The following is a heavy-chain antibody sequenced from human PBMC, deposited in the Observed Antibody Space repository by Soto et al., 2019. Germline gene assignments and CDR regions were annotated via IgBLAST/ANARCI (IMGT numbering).Heavy chain of an antibody. Sequence: PSETLSLTCAVSGGSISSGGYSWSWIRQPPGKGLEWSGTIYYRGTTYHNPSLKSRLTMSVDTSQNQFSLKLSSVTAADTAVYYCASMGYHYGSGSYPLDYWGQGTLVTVSS. CDR3: ASMGYHYGSGSYPLDY. D-gene: IGHD3-10*01. V-gene: IGHV4-30-2*03. CDR1: GGSISSGGYS. CDR2: IYYRGTT. J-gene: IGHJ4*02.